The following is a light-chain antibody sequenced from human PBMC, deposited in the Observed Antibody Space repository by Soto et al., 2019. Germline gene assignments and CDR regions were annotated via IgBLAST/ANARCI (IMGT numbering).Light chain of an antibody. CDR1: QTIISSY. CDR2: GAS. CDR3: QQYGRSLFT. V-gene: IGKV3-20*01. J-gene: IGKJ5*01. Sequence: EVVLTQSPGTLSLSPGETVTLSCTASQTIISSYLAWYQQKPGQAPRLLIYGASSRATGIPDRFSGSGSGTDFTLTISGLEPEDSAVYYCQQYGRSLFTFGQGTRLEIK.